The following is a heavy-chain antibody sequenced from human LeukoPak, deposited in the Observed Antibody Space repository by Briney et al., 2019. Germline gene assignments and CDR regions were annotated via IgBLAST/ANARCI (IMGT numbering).Heavy chain of an antibody. CDR2: INDSGGST. CDR1: GFTFSNYA. J-gene: IGHJ3*02. CDR3: ARDLYGDSGNAFDI. Sequence: QPGGSLRLSCAASGFTFSNYAMSWVRQAPGKGLEWVSAINDSGGSTYYADSVKGRFTISRDNAKNSLYLQMNSLRAEDTAVYYCARDLYGDSGNAFDIWGQGTMVTVSS. V-gene: IGHV3-23*01. D-gene: IGHD4-17*01.